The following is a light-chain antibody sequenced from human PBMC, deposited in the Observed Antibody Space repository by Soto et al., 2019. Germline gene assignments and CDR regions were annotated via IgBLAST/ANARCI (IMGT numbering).Light chain of an antibody. CDR1: QIISGY. J-gene: IGKJ4*01. Sequence: DIQMTQSPSSLSASVGDRVTITCRASQIISGYLNWYQQKPGKAPNLLIYAASTLQSGVPSRSSGSGSGTDFTLTIRSLQPEDFATYYCQQSYTTPLTFGGGTKVDIK. V-gene: IGKV1-39*01. CDR3: QQSYTTPLT. CDR2: AAS.